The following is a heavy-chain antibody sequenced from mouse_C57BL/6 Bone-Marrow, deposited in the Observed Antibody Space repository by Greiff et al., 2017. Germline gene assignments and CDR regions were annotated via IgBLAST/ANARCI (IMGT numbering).Heavy chain of an antibody. V-gene: IGHV1-5*01. CDR2: IYPGNSDT. Sequence: DVKLQESGTVLARPGASVKMSCKTSGYTFTSYWMHWVKQRPGQGLEWIGAIYPGNSDTSYNQKFKGKAKLTAVTSASTAYMELSSLTNEDSAVYYCTRSIYYDYAWFAYWGQGTLVTVSA. CDR1: GYTFTSYW. D-gene: IGHD2-4*01. CDR3: TRSIYYDYAWFAY. J-gene: IGHJ3*01.